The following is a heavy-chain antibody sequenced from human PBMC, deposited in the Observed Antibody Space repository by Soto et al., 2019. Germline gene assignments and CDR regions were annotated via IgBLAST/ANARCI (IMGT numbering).Heavy chain of an antibody. CDR3: ARQKGYSSSWSDAFDI. Sequence: GESLKISCKGSGYSFTSYCIGWVRQMPGKGLEWMGIIYPGDSDTRYSPPFQGQVTISADKSISTAYLQWSSLKASDTAMYYCARQKGYSSSWSDAFDIWGQGTMVTVSS. V-gene: IGHV5-51*01. CDR2: IYPGDSDT. D-gene: IGHD6-13*01. J-gene: IGHJ3*02. CDR1: GYSFTSYC.